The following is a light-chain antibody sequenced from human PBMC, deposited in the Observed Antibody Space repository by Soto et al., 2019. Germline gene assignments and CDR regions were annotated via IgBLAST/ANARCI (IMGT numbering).Light chain of an antibody. CDR2: GAS. Sequence: EIVMTQSPATLSVSPGEKATLSCRASQSLSSYLAWYQQKPGQAPRLLIYGASTRATDIPARFSGSGSGTEFTLTISSLQSEDFAVYYCQQYNDWPLTFGGGTKVEIK. J-gene: IGKJ4*01. CDR1: QSLSSY. CDR3: QQYNDWPLT. V-gene: IGKV3-15*01.